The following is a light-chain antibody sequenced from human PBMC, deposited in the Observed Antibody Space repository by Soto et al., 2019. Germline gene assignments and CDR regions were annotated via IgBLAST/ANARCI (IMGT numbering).Light chain of an antibody. CDR2: GAS. J-gene: IGKJ1*01. Sequence: EIVLTQSPGTLSLSPGEGVTLSCRASQTIINNFLAWYQQKPGQAPRLLIHGASSRATGIPDRFGGSGSGTDFTLTISRLEPEDFAVYYCQQCVSTPWTFGQGTKVEVK. CDR3: QQCVSTPWT. CDR1: QTIINNF. V-gene: IGKV3-20*01.